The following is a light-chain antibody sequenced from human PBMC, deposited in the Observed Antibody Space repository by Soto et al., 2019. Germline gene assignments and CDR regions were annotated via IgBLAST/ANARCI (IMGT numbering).Light chain of an antibody. V-gene: IGLV2-14*03. CDR2: DVS. CDR3: SSYTSSTTLYV. Sequence: QSALTQPASVSGSPGQSITISCTGASSDVGNSNYVSWYQQHPGKAPKLIIYDVSNRPSGVSNRFSGSKSGNTASLTISGLQAEDEADYYCSSYTSSTTLYVFGTGTKLTVL. J-gene: IGLJ1*01. CDR1: SSDVGNSNY.